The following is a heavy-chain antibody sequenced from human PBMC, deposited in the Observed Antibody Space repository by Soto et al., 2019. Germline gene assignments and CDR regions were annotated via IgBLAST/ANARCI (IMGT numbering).Heavy chain of an antibody. J-gene: IGHJ6*02. CDR1: GFTLSAYD. D-gene: IGHD2-15*01. CDR3: ARAYSGRLPRRADYYYAMDV. CDR2: LGAADDP. V-gene: IGHV3-13*05. Sequence: GSLRLSCAASGFTLSAYDMHWVRQAEGKGLEWVSALGAADDPYYLVSVKGRFTITRENAKNSLYLQMNNLRAGDTAVYYCARAYSGRLPRRADYYYAMDVWGQGTTVTVSS.